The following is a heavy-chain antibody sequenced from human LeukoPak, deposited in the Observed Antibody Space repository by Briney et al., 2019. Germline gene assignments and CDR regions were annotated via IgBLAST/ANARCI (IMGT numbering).Heavy chain of an antibody. CDR3: ARHRKRGIQLWLRSGFDY. CDR1: GGSISSYY. CDR2: IYYSGST. Sequence: SETLSLTCTVSGGSISSYYWSWIRQPPGKGLEWIGYIYYSGSTNYNPSLKSRVTISVDTSKNQFSLKLSSVAAADTAVYYCARHRKRGIQLWLRSGFDYWGQGTLVTVSS. V-gene: IGHV4-59*08. J-gene: IGHJ4*02. D-gene: IGHD5-18*01.